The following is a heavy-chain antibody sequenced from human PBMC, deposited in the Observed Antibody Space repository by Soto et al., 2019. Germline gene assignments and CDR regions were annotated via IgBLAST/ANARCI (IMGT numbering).Heavy chain of an antibody. Sequence: XXTLSLTCTVSCGSISSYYWSWIRQPPGKGMEWIGXIYYSXSTNYKQSLKXXVTISVDTXKNQLPLKLSSVNDADKDVYYCARAYGGNCFDYWGKGTLVTVYS. CDR1: CGSISSYY. CDR3: ARAYGGNCFDY. V-gene: IGHV4-59*01. D-gene: IGHD2-15*01. J-gene: IGHJ4*02. CDR2: IYYSXST.